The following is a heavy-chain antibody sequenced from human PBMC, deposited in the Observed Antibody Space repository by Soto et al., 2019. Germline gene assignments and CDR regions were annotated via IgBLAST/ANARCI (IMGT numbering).Heavy chain of an antibody. CDR1: EGTFSSYA. CDR2: NFPICGTA. J-gene: IGHJ5*02. D-gene: IGHD5-12*01. V-gene: IGHV1-69*13. Sequence: SLKVSCKASEGTFSSYAISWVRQAPGQGLEWMAGNFPICGTANYAQKFQGRVTITADESTSTDYMELSSLRSEDTAVYYFAIDHLEMATIRDNWFAPCG. CDR3: AIDHLEMATIRDNWFAP.